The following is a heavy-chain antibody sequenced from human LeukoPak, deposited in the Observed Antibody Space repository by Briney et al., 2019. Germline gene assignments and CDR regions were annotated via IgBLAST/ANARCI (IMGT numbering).Heavy chain of an antibody. V-gene: IGHV4-59*01. J-gene: IGHJ5*02. CDR3: ARASYYYDSSGYLWNWFDP. CDR1: GGSISSYY. CDR2: IYYSGST. Sequence: SETLSLTCTVSGGSISSYYWSWIRQPPGKGLEWIGYIYYSGSTNYNPSLKSRVTISVDTSKNQFSLKLSSVTAADTAVYYCARASYYYDSSGYLWNWFDPWGQGTLVTVSS. D-gene: IGHD3-22*01.